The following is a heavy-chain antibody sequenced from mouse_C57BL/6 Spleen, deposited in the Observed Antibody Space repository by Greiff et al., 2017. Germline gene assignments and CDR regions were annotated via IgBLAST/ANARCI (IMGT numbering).Heavy chain of an antibody. CDR2: IWTGGGT. CDR1: GFSLPSYA. D-gene: IGHD1-1*01. J-gene: IGHJ3*01. CDR3: TRNSGSSSAWFAY. V-gene: IGHV2-9-1*01. Sequence: QVQLKESGPGLVAPSQSLSITCTVSGFSLPSYAISWVRQPPGKGLEWLGVIWTGGGTNYNSALKSRLSISKDNSKNQVFLKMNSLQTDDTAKYSCTRNSGSSSAWFAYWGQGTLVTVSA.